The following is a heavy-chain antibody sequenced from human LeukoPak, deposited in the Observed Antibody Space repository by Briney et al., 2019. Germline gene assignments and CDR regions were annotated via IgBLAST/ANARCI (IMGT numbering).Heavy chain of an antibody. CDR1: GGSISSYY. CDR3: ARDLRVRGVISWSYYYYMDV. J-gene: IGHJ6*03. V-gene: IGHV4-59*01. CDR2: IYYSGST. D-gene: IGHD3-10*01. Sequence: PSETLSLTCTVSGGSISSYYWSWIRQPPGKELEWIGYIYYSGSTNYNPSLKSRVTISVDTSKNQFSLKLSSVTAADTAVYYCARDLRVRGVISWSYYYYMDVWGKGTTVTISS.